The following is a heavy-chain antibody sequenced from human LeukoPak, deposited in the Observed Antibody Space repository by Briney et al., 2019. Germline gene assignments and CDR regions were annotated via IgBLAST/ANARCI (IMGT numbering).Heavy chain of an antibody. D-gene: IGHD6-6*01. CDR3: ARYSDSSGWFDP. J-gene: IGHJ5*02. Sequence: GGSLRLSCAASGFTFSNYWMSWVRQAPGKGLEGVANIKQDGSAENYVDSVKGRFTTSRDNAKNSLYLQMNSLRADDTAVYYCARYSDSSGWFDPWGQGTLVTVSS. CDR2: IKQDGSAE. CDR1: GFTFSNYW. V-gene: IGHV3-7*01.